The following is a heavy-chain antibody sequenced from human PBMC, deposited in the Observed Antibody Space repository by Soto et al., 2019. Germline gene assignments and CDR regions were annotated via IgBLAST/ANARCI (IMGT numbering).Heavy chain of an antibody. V-gene: IGHV3-23*01. CDR3: AKLVYYYDSSGYLGDAFDL. Sequence: GGSLRLSCAASGFTFSSYAMSWVRQAPGKGLEWVSAISGSGGSTYYADSVKGRFTISRDNSKNTLYLQMNSLRAEDTAAYYCAKLVYYYDSSGYLGDAFDLWGQGTMVTVSS. CDR2: ISGSGGST. CDR1: GFTFSSYA. J-gene: IGHJ3*01. D-gene: IGHD3-22*01.